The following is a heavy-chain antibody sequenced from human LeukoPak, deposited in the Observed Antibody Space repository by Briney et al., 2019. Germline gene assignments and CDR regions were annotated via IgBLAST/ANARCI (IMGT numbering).Heavy chain of an antibody. V-gene: IGHV3-48*03. D-gene: IGHD6-19*01. Sequence: AGGSLRLSCAASGFTFSSFEMNWVRQAPGKGLEWVSYISSGGTTMYYADSVKGRFTISRDNAKNSLYLQMNSLRAEDTAVYYCARDLGGVAGTWYDAFDIWGQGTMVTVSS. CDR2: ISSGGTTM. CDR3: ARDLGGVAGTWYDAFDI. J-gene: IGHJ3*02. CDR1: GFTFSSFE.